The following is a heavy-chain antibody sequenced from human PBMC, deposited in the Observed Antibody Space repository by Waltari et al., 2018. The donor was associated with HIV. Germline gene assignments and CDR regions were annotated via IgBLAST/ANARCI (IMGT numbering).Heavy chain of an antibody. Sequence: EVQLLESGGGLVQPGGSLRLSCAASGFTFRSYAMSWVRQAPGKGLDWVSAISGSGGSTYYADSVKGRFTISRDNSKNTLYLQMNSLRAEDTAVYYCAKDGEWELSVFDYWGQGTLVTVSS. CDR2: ISGSGGST. CDR1: GFTFRSYA. CDR3: AKDGEWELSVFDY. J-gene: IGHJ4*02. D-gene: IGHD1-26*01. V-gene: IGHV3-23*01.